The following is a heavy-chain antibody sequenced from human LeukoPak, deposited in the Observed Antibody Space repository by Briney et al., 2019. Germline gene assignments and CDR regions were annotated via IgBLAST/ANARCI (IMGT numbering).Heavy chain of an antibody. V-gene: IGHV3-23*01. CDR1: GFTLSSYA. D-gene: IGHD3-10*01. CDR2: ISGSGGST. CDR3: AKSMVRGVGTGTFDY. Sequence: PGGSLRLSCAASGFTLSSYAMSWVRQAPGKGLEWVSAISGSGGSTYYADSVKGRFTISRDNSKNTLYLQMNSLRAEDTAVYYCAKSMVRGVGTGTFDYWGQGTLVTVSS. J-gene: IGHJ4*02.